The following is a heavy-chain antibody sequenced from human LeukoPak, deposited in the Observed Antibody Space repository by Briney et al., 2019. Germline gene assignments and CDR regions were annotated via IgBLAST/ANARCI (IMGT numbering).Heavy chain of an antibody. CDR1: GFPFSSHW. D-gene: IGHD3-10*01. CDR2: LNGDGYSI. CDR3: AKDSSGTARGDWDYFDY. J-gene: IGHJ4*02. Sequence: GGYLRLSYAASGFPFSSHWMHWVRRSPGKGLVWGSRLNGDGYSISYADSVKGRFTISRDNAKKTLYLQMNSLRAEDTAVYYCAKDSSGTARGDWDYFDYWGQGTLVTVSS. V-gene: IGHV3-74*01.